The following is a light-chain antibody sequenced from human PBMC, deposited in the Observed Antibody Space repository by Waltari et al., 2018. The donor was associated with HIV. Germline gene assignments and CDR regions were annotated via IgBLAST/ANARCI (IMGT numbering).Light chain of an antibody. Sequence: EIVLTQSPAILSVSPGETATLSCRASQSVQAFLAWYQRRPCQVPRLVVYDASKRAAGVPDRFSGSGFGTDFTLTISGLEPEDVAFYYCQHRTTWPPTFGGGTRVEIE. CDR2: DAS. J-gene: IGKJ4*01. V-gene: IGKV3-11*01. CDR3: QHRTTWPPT. CDR1: QSVQAF.